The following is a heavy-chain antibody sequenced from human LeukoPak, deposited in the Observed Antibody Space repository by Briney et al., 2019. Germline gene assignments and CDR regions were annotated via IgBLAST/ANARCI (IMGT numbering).Heavy chain of an antibody. V-gene: IGHV4-39*07. D-gene: IGHD2-2*01. CDR2: INHSGST. CDR3: ARSYAHDY. CDR1: GGSISSSSYY. Sequence: SETLSLTCTVSGGSISSSSYYWGWLRQPPGKGLEWIGEINHSGSTNYNPSLKSRVTISVDTSKNQFSLKLSSVTAADTAVYYCARSYAHDYWGQGTLVTVSS. J-gene: IGHJ4*02.